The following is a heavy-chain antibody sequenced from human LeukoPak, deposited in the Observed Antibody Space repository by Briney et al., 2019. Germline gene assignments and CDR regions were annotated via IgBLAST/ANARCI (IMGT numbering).Heavy chain of an antibody. CDR2: ISFSGDSI. J-gene: IGHJ4*02. D-gene: IGHD1-26*01. CDR3: ARDDAGSYYVIDY. Sequence: GGSLRLSCAASGFTFSDSAMTWVRQAPGKGLEWVSLISFSGDSIYYADSVKGRFTISRDNSKNTLDLQMNSLRGEETAVYYCARDDAGSYYVIDYWGQGTLVTVSS. V-gene: IGHV3-23*01. CDR1: GFTFSDSA.